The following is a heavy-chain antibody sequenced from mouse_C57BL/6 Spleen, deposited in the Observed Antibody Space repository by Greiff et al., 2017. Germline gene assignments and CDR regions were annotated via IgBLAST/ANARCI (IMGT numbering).Heavy chain of an antibody. Sequence: QVQLQQSGPELVKPGASVKISCKASGYAFSSSWMNWVKQRPGKGLEWIGRIYTGDGDTNYNGKFKGKATLTADKSSSTAYMQLSSLTSDDSAVYFCANYYGSSYGFAYWGQGTLVTVSA. V-gene: IGHV1-82*01. J-gene: IGHJ3*01. CDR1: GYAFSSSW. D-gene: IGHD1-1*01. CDR3: ANYYGSSYGFAY. CDR2: IYTGDGDT.